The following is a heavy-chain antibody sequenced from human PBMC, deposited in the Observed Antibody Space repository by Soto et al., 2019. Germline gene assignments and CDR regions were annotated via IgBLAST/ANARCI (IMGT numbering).Heavy chain of an antibody. CDR2: IYPGDSDT. Sequence: GESLKIPCNGSGYTFPDYWIGRVRQMPGKGLEWMGIIYPGDSDTKYNPSFQGQVTISADKSITTTYLRWTSLTASDTAIYYCAASIFYYGMDVWGQGTTVTVSS. CDR1: GYTFPDYW. J-gene: IGHJ6*02. CDR3: AASIFYYGMDV. V-gene: IGHV5-51*01.